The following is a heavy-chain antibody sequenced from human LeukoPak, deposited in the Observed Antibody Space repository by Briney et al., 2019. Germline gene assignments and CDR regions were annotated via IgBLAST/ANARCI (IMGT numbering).Heavy chain of an antibody. D-gene: IGHD1-26*01. V-gene: IGHV3-23*01. CDR2: GSGGST. CDR3: AKDYSGSSPWFDP. CDR1: GFTFSSYA. Sequence: PGGSLRLSCAASGFTFSSYASGSGGSTYYADSVKGRFTISRDNSKNTLYLQMNSLRAEDTAVYYCAKDYSGSSPWFDPWGQGTLVTVSP. J-gene: IGHJ5*02.